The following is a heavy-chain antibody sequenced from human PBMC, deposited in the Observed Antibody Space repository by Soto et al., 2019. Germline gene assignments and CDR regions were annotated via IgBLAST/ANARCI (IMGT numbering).Heavy chain of an antibody. Sequence: GSLRLSCAASGFTFSSYSMNWVRQAPGKGLEWVSYISSSSSTIYYADSVKGRFTISRDNAKNSLYLQMNSLRAEDTAVYYCARVLYCSGGSCYSGAFDIWGQGTMVTVSS. CDR3: ARVLYCSGGSCYSGAFDI. CDR2: ISSSSSTI. D-gene: IGHD2-15*01. CDR1: GFTFSSYS. J-gene: IGHJ3*02. V-gene: IGHV3-48*01.